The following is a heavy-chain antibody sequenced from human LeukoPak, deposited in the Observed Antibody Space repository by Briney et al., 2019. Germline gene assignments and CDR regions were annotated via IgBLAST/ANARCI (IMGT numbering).Heavy chain of an antibody. J-gene: IGHJ4*02. D-gene: IGHD3-3*01. CDR2: INHSGST. Sequence: PSETLSLTCAVYGGSFSGYYWSWIRQPPGKGLEWIGEINHSGSTNYNPSLKSRVTISVDTSKNQFSLKLSSVTSADTAVYYCARGLTIFGCWGEGTLVTVSS. CDR3: ARGLTIFGC. V-gene: IGHV4-34*01. CDR1: GGSFSGYY.